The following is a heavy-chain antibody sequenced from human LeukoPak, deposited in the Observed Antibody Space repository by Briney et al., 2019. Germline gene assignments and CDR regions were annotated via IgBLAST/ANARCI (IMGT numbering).Heavy chain of an antibody. Sequence: SETLSLTCAVSGGSISSGGYSWSWVRQPPGKCLEWGGYIYHSGSTYYNPSLKSRVTISVDRSKNQFSLKLSSVTAADTAVYYCARAANDILTGYFNTYWYFDLWGRGTLVTVSS. V-gene: IGHV4-30-2*01. J-gene: IGHJ2*01. CDR2: IYHSGST. D-gene: IGHD3-9*01. CDR3: ARAANDILTGYFNTYWYFDL. CDR1: GGSISSGGYS.